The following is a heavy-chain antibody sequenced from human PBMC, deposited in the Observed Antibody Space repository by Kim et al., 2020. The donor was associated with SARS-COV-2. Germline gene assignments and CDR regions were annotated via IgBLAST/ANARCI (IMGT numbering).Heavy chain of an antibody. Sequence: GGSLRLSCAASGFTFSNAWMSWVRQAPGKGLEWVGRIKSKTDGGTTDYAAPVKGRFTISRDDSKNTLYLQMNSLKTEDTAVYYCTTDSYYDFWSGVDPWGQGTLVTVSS. CDR2: IKSKTDGGTT. D-gene: IGHD3-3*01. CDR1: GFTFSNAW. J-gene: IGHJ5*02. CDR3: TTDSYYDFWSGVDP. V-gene: IGHV3-15*01.